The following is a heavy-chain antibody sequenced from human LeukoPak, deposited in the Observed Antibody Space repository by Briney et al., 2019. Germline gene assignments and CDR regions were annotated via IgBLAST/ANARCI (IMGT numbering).Heavy chain of an antibody. Sequence: SETLSLTCTVSSDSISSYYWNWIRQPPGKGLEWLGYIYYSGSPNYNPSLRSRVAISVDTSKNQFSLKLSSVTAADTAVYYCAKGVKYPLGQPPRYNWFDPWGQGTLVTVSS. CDR3: AKGVKYPLGQPPRYNWFDP. CDR1: SDSISSYY. D-gene: IGHD3-16*01. J-gene: IGHJ5*02. CDR2: IYYSGSP. V-gene: IGHV4-59*01.